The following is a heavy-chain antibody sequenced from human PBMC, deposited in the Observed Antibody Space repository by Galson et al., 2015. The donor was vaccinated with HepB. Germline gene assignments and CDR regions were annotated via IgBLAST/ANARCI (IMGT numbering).Heavy chain of an antibody. CDR3: ARDSRPGDTAMVSPQYTFDY. CDR2: IWYDGSNK. J-gene: IGHJ4*02. D-gene: IGHD5-18*01. V-gene: IGHV3-33*01. CDR1: GFTFSSYG. Sequence: SLRLSCAASGFTFSSYGMHWVRQAPGKGLEWVAVIWYDGSNKYYADSVKGRFTISRDNSKNTLYLQMNSLRAEDTAVYYCARDSRPGDTAMVSPQYTFDYWGQGTLVTVSS.